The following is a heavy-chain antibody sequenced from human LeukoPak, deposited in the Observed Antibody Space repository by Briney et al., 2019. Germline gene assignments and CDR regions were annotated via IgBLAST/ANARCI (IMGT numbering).Heavy chain of an antibody. CDR3: ARYYDSAGYYVGRFDY. CDR2: IKQDGSEK. D-gene: IGHD3-22*01. Sequence: GGSLRLSCAVSGFTFSVYWMSWVRQAPGKGLEWVANIKQDGSEKYYVDSVKGRFTTSRDNAKNSLYLQMNSLRAEDTAVYYCARYYDSAGYYVGRFDYWGQGTLVTVSS. V-gene: IGHV3-7*01. CDR1: GFTFSVYW. J-gene: IGHJ4*02.